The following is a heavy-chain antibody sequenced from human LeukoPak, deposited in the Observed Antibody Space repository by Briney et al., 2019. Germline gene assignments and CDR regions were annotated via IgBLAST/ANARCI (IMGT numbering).Heavy chain of an antibody. Sequence: SETLSLTCAVYGGSFSGYYWSWIRQPPGKGLEWIGEINHSGSTNYNPSLKSRVTISVDTSKNQFSLKLSSVTAADTAVYYCARGRAYYDILTVYYKSGGYDYWGQGTLVTVSS. D-gene: IGHD3-9*01. J-gene: IGHJ4*02. V-gene: IGHV4-34*01. CDR3: ARGRAYYDILTVYYKSGGYDY. CDR2: INHSGST. CDR1: GGSFSGYY.